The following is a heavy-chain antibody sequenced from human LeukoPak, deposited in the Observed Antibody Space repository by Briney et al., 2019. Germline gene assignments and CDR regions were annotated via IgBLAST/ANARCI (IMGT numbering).Heavy chain of an antibody. CDR2: ISGSGANR. V-gene: IGHV3-23*01. J-gene: IGHJ4*02. CDR1: GFTFRNYA. Sequence: PGGSLRLSCAASGFTFRNYAMAWFRQAPGKGLEWVSAISGSGANRYFADSVKGRFTISRDNSRNALYLQMNSLRAKDTAVYFCARQVGPDYWGQGTLVTVSS. CDR3: ARQVGPDY.